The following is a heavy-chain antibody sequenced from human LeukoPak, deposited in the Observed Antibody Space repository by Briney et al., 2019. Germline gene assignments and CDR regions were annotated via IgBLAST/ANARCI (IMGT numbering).Heavy chain of an antibody. CDR2: INHSGST. J-gene: IGHJ4*02. CDR1: GGSFSGYN. CDR3: ASGITMVRGVIMSDY. D-gene: IGHD3-10*01. V-gene: IGHV4-34*01. Sequence: SETLSLTCAVYGGSFSGYNWSWIRQPPGKGLEWIGEINHSGSTNYNPSLKSRVTISVDTSKNQFSLKLSSVTAADTAVYYCASGITMVRGVIMSDYWGQGTLVTVSS.